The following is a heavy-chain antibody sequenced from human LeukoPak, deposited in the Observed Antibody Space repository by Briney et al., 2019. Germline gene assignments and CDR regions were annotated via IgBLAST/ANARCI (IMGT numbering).Heavy chain of an antibody. CDR3: ARRGGSYSPFGY. Sequence: GGSLRLSCAASGFTFSSYWMSWVRHAPGKGLEWVANIKQDGSEKYYVDSVKGRFTISRDNANSSLYLQMNSLRAEDTAVYYCARRGGSYSPFGYWGQGTLVTVSS. D-gene: IGHD1-26*01. J-gene: IGHJ4*02. CDR1: GFTFSSYW. V-gene: IGHV3-7*01. CDR2: IKQDGSEK.